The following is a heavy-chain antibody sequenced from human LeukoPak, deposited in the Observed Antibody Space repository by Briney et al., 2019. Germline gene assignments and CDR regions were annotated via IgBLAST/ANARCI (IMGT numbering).Heavy chain of an antibody. CDR2: IYRDGST. D-gene: IGHD3-10*01. CDR1: GFTFSNAW. Sequence: PGGSLRLSCAASGFTFSNAWMSWVRQAPGKGLEWVSTIYRDGSTYYADPVRGRFTISRDNSKNTLYLQMNNLRAEDAAVYYCARDAEGSETHSGMDVWGQGTTVTVSS. CDR3: ARDAEGSETHSGMDV. V-gene: IGHV3-53*01. J-gene: IGHJ6*02.